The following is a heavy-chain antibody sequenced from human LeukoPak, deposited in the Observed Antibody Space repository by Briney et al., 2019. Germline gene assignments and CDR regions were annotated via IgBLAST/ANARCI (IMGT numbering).Heavy chain of an antibody. J-gene: IGHJ4*02. CDR2: IKQDGSEI. CDR1: GFTFSSYW. CDR3: ARGKVVGPTHFDF. Sequence: GGSLRLSCAASGFTFSSYWMSWVRQAPGKGLEWVANIKQDGSEIYYVDSVKGRFTISRDNAKNSLYLQMNSLRAEDTAVYYCARGKVVGPTHFDFWGQGTLVTVSS. V-gene: IGHV3-7*01. D-gene: IGHD1-26*01.